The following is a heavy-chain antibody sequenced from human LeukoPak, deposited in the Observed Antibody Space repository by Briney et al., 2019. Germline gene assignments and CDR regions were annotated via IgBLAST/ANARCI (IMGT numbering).Heavy chain of an antibody. CDR1: GGTFSSYA. CDR3: AREPAAGGYYYYGMDV. J-gene: IGHJ6*02. V-gene: IGHV1-69*04. Sequence: SVKVSCKASGGTFSSYAISWVRQAPGQGLEWMGRIIPILGIANYAQKFQGRVTITADKSTSTAYVELSSLRSEDTAVYYCAREPAAGGYYYYGMDVWGQGTTVTVSS. CDR2: IIPILGIA. D-gene: IGHD6-13*01.